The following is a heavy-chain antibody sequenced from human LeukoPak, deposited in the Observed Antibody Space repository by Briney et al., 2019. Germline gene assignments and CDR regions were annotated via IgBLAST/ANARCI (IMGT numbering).Heavy chain of an antibody. D-gene: IGHD3-10*01. CDR3: AREYGRFGELSMDV. CDR2: IKQDGSEK. J-gene: IGHJ6*04. V-gene: IGHV3-7*03. Sequence: GGSLRLSCAASGFTFSSYWMSWVRQAPGKGLEWVANIKQDGSEKYYVDSVKGRFTISRDNAKNSLYLQMNSLRAEDTAVYYCAREYGRFGELSMDVWGKGTTVTVSS. CDR1: GFTFSSYW.